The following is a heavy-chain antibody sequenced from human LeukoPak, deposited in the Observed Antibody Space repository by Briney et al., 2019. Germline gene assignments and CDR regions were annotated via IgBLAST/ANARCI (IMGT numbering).Heavy chain of an antibody. Sequence: GGSLRLSCAASGFTFSSAAMTWVRQAPGKGLEWVAVIWYDGSNKYYADSVKGRFTISRDNSKNTLYLQMNSLRAEDTAVYYCAKGEKSYYYDSSGYPYYWGQGTLVTVSS. J-gene: IGHJ4*02. V-gene: IGHV3-33*06. CDR2: IWYDGSNK. CDR3: AKGEKSYYYDSSGYPYY. CDR1: GFTFSSAA. D-gene: IGHD3-22*01.